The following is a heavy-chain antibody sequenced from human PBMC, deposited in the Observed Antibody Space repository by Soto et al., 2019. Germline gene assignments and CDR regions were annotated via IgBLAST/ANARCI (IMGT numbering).Heavy chain of an antibody. Sequence: SGPTLVNPTETLTLTCTVAGCSLTTGKVGVSWIRQPPGKALEWLAHIFSDNERSYSTSLQGRLTISKDTSGSQVVLSMNNVDPVDTATYYCARMNVDSYQFYYAMDVWGQGTTVTVS. CDR1: GCSLTTGKVG. CDR3: ARMNVDSYQFYYAMDV. J-gene: IGHJ6*02. D-gene: IGHD4-17*01. CDR2: IFSDNER. V-gene: IGHV2-26*01.